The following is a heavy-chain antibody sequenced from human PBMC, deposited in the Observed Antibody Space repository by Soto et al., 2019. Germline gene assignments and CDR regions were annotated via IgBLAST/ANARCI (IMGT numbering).Heavy chain of an antibody. CDR1: GGTFSSYA. J-gene: IGHJ4*02. CDR3: ARVFYDSSGYYTDY. D-gene: IGHD3-22*01. V-gene: IGHV1-69*13. CDR2: ITPIFGTA. Sequence: GASVKVSCKASGGTFSSYAISWVRQAPGQGLEWMGGITPIFGTANYAQKFQGRVTITADESTSTAYMELSSLRSEDTAVYYCARVFYDSSGYYTDYWGQGTLVTVSS.